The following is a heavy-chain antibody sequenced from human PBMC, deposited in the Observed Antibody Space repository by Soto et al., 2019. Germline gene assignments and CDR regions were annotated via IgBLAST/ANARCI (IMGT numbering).Heavy chain of an antibody. CDR1: GGSISSYY. D-gene: IGHD3-9*01. V-gene: IGHV4-59*01. CDR3: ASTKTYYDILSGYSPHNWFDP. J-gene: IGHJ5*02. Sequence: SETLSLTCTVSGGSISSYYWSWIRQPPGKGLEWIGYIYYSGSTNYNPSLKSRVTISVDTSKNQFSLKLSSVTAADTAVYYCASTKTYYDILSGYSPHNWFDPWAREPWSPSPQ. CDR2: IYYSGST.